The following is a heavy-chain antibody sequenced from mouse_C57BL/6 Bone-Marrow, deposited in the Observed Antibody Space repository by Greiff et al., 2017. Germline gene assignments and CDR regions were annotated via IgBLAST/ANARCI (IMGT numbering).Heavy chain of an antibody. J-gene: IGHJ2*01. Sequence: VKLMESGAELVRPGTSVKVSCKASGYAFTNYLIEWVKQRPGQGLEWIGVINPGSGGTNYNEKFKGKATLTADKSSSTAYMQLSSLTSEDSAVYCCAGWGLLLLDDWGQGATLTVSS. CDR1: GYAFTNYL. D-gene: IGHD1-1*01. CDR2: INPGSGGT. V-gene: IGHV1-54*01. CDR3: AGWGLLLLDD.